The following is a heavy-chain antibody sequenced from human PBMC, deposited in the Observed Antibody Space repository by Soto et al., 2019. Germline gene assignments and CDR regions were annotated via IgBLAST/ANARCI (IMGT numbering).Heavy chain of an antibody. CDR2: IYPGDSDT. Sequence: GESLKISCKGSGYSFTSYWIGWVRQMPGKGLEWMEIIYPGDSDTRYSPSFQGQVTISADKSISTAYLQWSSLKASDTAMYYCARDTREQYCSGGSCYDYYYGMDVWGQGTTVTVSS. CDR3: ARDTREQYCSGGSCYDYYYGMDV. CDR1: GYSFTSYW. V-gene: IGHV5-51*01. J-gene: IGHJ6*02. D-gene: IGHD2-15*01.